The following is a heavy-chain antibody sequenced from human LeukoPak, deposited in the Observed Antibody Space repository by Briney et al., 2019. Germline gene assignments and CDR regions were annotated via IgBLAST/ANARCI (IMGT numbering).Heavy chain of an antibody. CDR1: GDSISSGTYY. J-gene: IGHJ4*02. V-gene: IGHV4-61*02. Sequence: SETLSLTCTVSGDSISSGTYYWSWIRQPAGKGLEWIGRIYTSGTTNHNPSLKSRVTTSVDTSKNQFSLSLRSVTAADTAVYYCARSGRTEYGDCPFGYWGQGTLVTVSS. D-gene: IGHD2-21*02. CDR3: ARSGRTEYGDCPFGY. CDR2: IYTSGTT.